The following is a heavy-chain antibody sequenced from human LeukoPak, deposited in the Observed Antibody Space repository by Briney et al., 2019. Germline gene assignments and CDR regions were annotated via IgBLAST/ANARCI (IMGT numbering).Heavy chain of an antibody. CDR3: ARGNYYDSSGYSHDAFDI. Sequence: SVTVSCTASGGTFSSYAISWVRQAPGQGLEWMGRIIPILGIANYAQKFQGRVTITADKSTSTAYMELSSLRSEDTAVYYCARGNYYDSSGYSHDAFDIWGQGTMVTVSS. CDR2: IIPILGIA. D-gene: IGHD3-22*01. CDR1: GGTFSSYA. V-gene: IGHV1-69*04. J-gene: IGHJ3*02.